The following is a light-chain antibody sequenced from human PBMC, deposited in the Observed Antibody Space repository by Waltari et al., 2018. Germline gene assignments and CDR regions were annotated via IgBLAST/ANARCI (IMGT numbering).Light chain of an antibody. Sequence: SYELTQASSESVSQGQTATITCSGDGLAKGYVRWCVQRPGQAPVLVIYQDFARPSGIPERFSGSRSGTTVTLTISGAQVEDEAEYYCYSAADNRLLFGGGTNLTVL. V-gene: IGLV3-27*01. CDR1: GLAKGY. CDR3: YSAADNRLL. J-gene: IGLJ2*01. CDR2: QDF.